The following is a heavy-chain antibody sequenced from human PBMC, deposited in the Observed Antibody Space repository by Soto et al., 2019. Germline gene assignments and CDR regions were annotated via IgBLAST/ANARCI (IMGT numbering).Heavy chain of an antibody. CDR3: ARDVEGYSYGYVY. CDR1: GGTFSSYA. Sequence: ASVKVSCKASGGTFSSYAISWVRQAPGQGLEWMGGIIPIFGTANYAQKFQGRVTITADESTRQAYMELSSLGSEDTAVYYCARDVEGYSYGYVYWGQGTLVTVSS. D-gene: IGHD5-18*01. J-gene: IGHJ4*02. CDR2: IIPIFGTA. V-gene: IGHV1-69*13.